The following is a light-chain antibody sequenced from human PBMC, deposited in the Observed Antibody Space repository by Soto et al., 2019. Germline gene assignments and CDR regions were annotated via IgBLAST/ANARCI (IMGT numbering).Light chain of an antibody. CDR2: DAS. J-gene: IGKJ1*01. V-gene: IGKV1-5*01. CDR3: QQFSGYWT. CDR1: QSISSW. Sequence: DIPMTQYPSTLSASVGYRVTITCRASQSISSWLAWYQQKPGKAPKLLISDASSLESGVPARFSGDRSGTEFTLTINNLHPEDVATYFCQQFSGYWTFGQGTRVEIK.